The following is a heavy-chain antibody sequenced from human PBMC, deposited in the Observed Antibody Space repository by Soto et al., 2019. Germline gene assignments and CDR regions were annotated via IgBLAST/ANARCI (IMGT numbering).Heavy chain of an antibody. CDR2: MNPNSGNT. D-gene: IGHD3-10*01. CDR3: AREISGYYYDMDV. CDR1: GYTFTSYG. Sequence: ASVKVSCKASGYTFTSYGISWVRQAPGQGLEWMGWMNPNSGNTGYAQKFQGRVTMTRNTSIRTAYMELSSLISEDTAVYYCAREISGYYYDMDVWGKGTTVTVSS. V-gene: IGHV1-8*02. J-gene: IGHJ6*03.